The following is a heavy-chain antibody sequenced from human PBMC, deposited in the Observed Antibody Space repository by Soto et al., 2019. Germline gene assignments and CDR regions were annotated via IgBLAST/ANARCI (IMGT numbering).Heavy chain of an antibody. J-gene: IGHJ4*02. CDR3: AKDGRRWLQRYYFDY. CDR2: ISYDGSNK. D-gene: IGHD5-12*01. Sequence: GGSLRLSCAASGFTFSSYGMHWVRQAPGKGLEWVAVISYDGSNKYYADSVKGRFTISRDNSKNTLYLQMNSLRAEDTAVYYCAKDGRRWLQRYYFDYWGQGTLVTVSS. V-gene: IGHV3-30*18. CDR1: GFTFSSYG.